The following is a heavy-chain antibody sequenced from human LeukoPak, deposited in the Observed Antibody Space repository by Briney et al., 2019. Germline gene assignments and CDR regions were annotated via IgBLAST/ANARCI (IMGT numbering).Heavy chain of an antibody. D-gene: IGHD3-10*01. CDR2: IIPIFGTA. V-gene: IGHV1-69*06. J-gene: IGHJ4*02. Sequence: GASVKVSCKASGGTFSSYAISWVRQAAGQGLEWMGGIIPIFGTANYAQKFQGRVTITADKSTSTAYMELRSLKSEDTAVYYCARDPVGLWFGEFDYWGQGTLVTVSS. CDR1: GGTFSSYA. CDR3: ARDPVGLWFGEFDY.